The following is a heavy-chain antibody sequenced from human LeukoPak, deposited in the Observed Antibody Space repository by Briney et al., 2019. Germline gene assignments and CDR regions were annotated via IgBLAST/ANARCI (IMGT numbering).Heavy chain of an antibody. CDR2: LSSSASTI. J-gene: IGHJ4*02. CDR3: ASQITVPYFDY. Sequence: GGSLTLSCAASGFTFSSYEMNWVRQAPGKGLEWVSYLSSSASTISYADSVKGRFTISRDNAKNSLYLQMNSLRAEDTAVYYCASQITVPYFDYWGQGTLVTVSS. D-gene: IGHD2-2*01. CDR1: GFTFSSYE. V-gene: IGHV3-48*03.